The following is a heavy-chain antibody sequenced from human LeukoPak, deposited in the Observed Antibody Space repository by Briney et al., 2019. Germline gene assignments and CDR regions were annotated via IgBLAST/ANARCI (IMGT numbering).Heavy chain of an antibody. J-gene: IGHJ3*02. CDR1: GFTFSRYW. CDR3: AGEVDAFDI. Sequence: GGSLRLSCAASGFTFSRYWMTWVRQAPGKGLEWVANIKQDGSENYYVDSVKGRFTTSRDNAKNSLYLQMNSLRAEDTVVYYCAGEVDAFDIWGQGTTVTVSS. CDR2: IKQDGSEN. V-gene: IGHV3-7*01.